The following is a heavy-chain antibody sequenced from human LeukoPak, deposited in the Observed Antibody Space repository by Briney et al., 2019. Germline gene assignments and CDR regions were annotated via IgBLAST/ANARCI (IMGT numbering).Heavy chain of an antibody. V-gene: IGHV4-59*01. D-gene: IGHD6-19*01. Sequence: SETLSLTCTVSGGSISSYYWSWIRQPPGKGLEWIGYIYYSGSTNYNPSLKSRVTILVDTSKNHFSLKLSSVTAADTAVYYCARAQPIAGAHSCFDPWGQGTLVTVSS. CDR3: ARAQPIAGAHSCFDP. CDR1: GGSISSYY. J-gene: IGHJ5*02. CDR2: IYYSGST.